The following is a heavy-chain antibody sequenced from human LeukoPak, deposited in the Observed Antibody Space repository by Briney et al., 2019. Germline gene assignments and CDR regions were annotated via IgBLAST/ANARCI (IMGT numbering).Heavy chain of an antibody. J-gene: IGHJ4*02. CDR3: ARDGRNRSSSFPLY. D-gene: IGHD6-6*01. V-gene: IGHV3-30*01. CDR2: ISYDGSNK. CDR1: GFTFSSYA. Sequence: GGSLRLSCAASGFTFSSYAMHWVRQAPGKGLEWVAVISYDGSNKYYADSVKGRFTISRDNSKNTLYLQMNSLRAEDTAVYYCARDGRNRSSSFPLYWGQGTPVTVSS.